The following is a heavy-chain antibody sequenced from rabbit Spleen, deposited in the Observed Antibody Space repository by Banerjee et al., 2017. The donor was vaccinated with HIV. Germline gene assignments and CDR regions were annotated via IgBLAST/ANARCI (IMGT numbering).Heavy chain of an antibody. D-gene: IGHD1-1*01. V-gene: IGHV1S45*01. CDR3: ARDLTDVIGWNFKL. CDR1: GFDFSINYV. J-gene: IGHJ4*01. CDR2: IYPTNGVT. Sequence: QEQLEESGGGLVQPEGSLTLTCTVSGFDFSINYVMRWVRQAPGKGLEWIASIYPTNGVTYYANWAKGRFTISKTSSTTVTLQMTSLTAADTATYFCARDLTDVIGWNFKLWGQGTLVTVS.